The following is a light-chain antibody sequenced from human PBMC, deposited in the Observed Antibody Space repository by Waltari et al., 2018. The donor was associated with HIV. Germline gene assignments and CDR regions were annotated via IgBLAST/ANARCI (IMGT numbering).Light chain of an antibody. V-gene: IGLV3-21*02. CDR2: DDS. CDR3: QVWDSNSDQYV. J-gene: IGLJ1*01. CDR1: NIGSKT. Sequence: SYVLTQPPSVSVAPGQMASLACGGNNIGSKTVHWYQQKPGQAHLLVVYDDSDRPSGFPERFSGSNSGHTATLTISRVEAGDEADYYCQVWDSNSDQYVFGSGTKVTVL.